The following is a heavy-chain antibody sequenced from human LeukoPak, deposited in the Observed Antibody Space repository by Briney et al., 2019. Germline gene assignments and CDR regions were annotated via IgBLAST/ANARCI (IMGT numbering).Heavy chain of an antibody. CDR3: ARDEDSSSLLGY. Sequence: ASVKVSCKASGGTFSSYAISWVRQAPGQGLEWMGRIIPILGIANYAQKLQGRVTMTTDTSTSTAYMELRSLRSDDTAVYYCARDEDSSSLLGYWGQGTLVTVSS. D-gene: IGHD6-13*01. J-gene: IGHJ4*02. CDR1: GGTFSSYA. CDR2: IIPILGIA. V-gene: IGHV1-69*04.